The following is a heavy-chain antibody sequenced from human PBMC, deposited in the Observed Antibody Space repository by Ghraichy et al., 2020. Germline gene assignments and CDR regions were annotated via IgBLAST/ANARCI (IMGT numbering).Heavy chain of an antibody. J-gene: IGHJ5*02. Sequence: SQTLSLTCTVSGGSINSTTYYWGWIRQPPGKGLECIGSIYYNGSTYYNPSLKSRVTISVDTSKNQFSLKLSSVTAADTAVYYCARSLYSGNNNRGWFDPWGQGSLVTVSS. CDR1: GGSINSTTYY. V-gene: IGHV4-39*01. D-gene: IGHD1-26*01. CDR2: IYYNGST. CDR3: ARSLYSGNNNRGWFDP.